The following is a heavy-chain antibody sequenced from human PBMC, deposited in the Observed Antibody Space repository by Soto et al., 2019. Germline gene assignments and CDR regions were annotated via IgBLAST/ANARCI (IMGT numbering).Heavy chain of an antibody. J-gene: IGHJ6*02. CDR1: GFTFSSYG. V-gene: IGHV3-30*18. Sequence: PXGSLRLSCAASGFTFSSYGMHWVRQAPGRGLDWVAVISYDGSNKYYADSVKGRFTISRDNSKNTLYLQMNSLRAEDTAVYYCAKASLSGGPELELGYFGMDVWGQGTTVTVSS. CDR3: AKASLSGGPELELGYFGMDV. CDR2: ISYDGSNK. D-gene: IGHD1-7*01.